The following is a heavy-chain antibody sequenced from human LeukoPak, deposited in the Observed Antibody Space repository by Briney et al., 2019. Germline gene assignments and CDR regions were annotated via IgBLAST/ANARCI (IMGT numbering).Heavy chain of an antibody. Sequence: GASVKVSCKASGYTFTSYGISWVRQAPGQGLEWMGWISAYNGNTNYAQKLQGRVTMTTDTSTSTAYMELRSLRSDDTAVYYCARESYYDILTGYYRPFDYWGQGTLATVSS. CDR2: ISAYNGNT. V-gene: IGHV1-18*01. J-gene: IGHJ4*02. D-gene: IGHD3-9*01. CDR1: GYTFTSYG. CDR3: ARESYYDILTGYYRPFDY.